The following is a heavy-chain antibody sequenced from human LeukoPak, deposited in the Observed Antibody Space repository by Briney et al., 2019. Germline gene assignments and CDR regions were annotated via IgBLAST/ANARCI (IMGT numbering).Heavy chain of an antibody. V-gene: IGHV3-23*01. Sequence: GGSLRLSCAASGFTFSSYAMSWVRQAPGKGLEWVSAISGSGGSTYYADSVKGRFTISRDNSKNTLYLQMNSLRAEDTAVNYCAKGNGDLICSGGSCPLGVWGQGTLVTVSS. J-gene: IGHJ4*02. CDR3: AKGNGDLICSGGSCPLGV. CDR1: GFTFSSYA. CDR2: ISGSGGST. D-gene: IGHD2-15*01.